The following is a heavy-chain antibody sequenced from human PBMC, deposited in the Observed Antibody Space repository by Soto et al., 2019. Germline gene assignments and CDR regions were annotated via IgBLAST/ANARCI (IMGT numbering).Heavy chain of an antibody. CDR1: GFTFSSYG. J-gene: IGHJ5*02. CDR2: ISYDGSNK. V-gene: IGHV3-30*18. Sequence: QVQLVESGGGVVQPGRSPRLSCAASGFTFSSYGMHWVRQAPGKGLEWVAVISYDGSNKYYADSVKGRFTISRDNSKNTLYLQMNSLRAEDTAVYYCAKDGWFGELGRFDPWGQGTLVTVSS. CDR3: AKDGWFGELGRFDP. D-gene: IGHD3-10*01.